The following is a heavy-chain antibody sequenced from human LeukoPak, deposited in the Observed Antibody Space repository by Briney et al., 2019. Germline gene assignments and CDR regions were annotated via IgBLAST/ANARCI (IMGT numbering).Heavy chain of an antibody. CDR3: AKHLADGYGDYGYFQH. Sequence: WASVKVSRKASGYTFTGYYMHWVRQAPGQGLGWMGWISPNSGGTNYAQKFQGRVTMTRDTSISTAYMELSRLRSDDTAVYYCAKHLADGYGDYGYFQHWGQGTLVTVSS. CDR1: GYTFTGYY. CDR2: ISPNSGGT. J-gene: IGHJ1*01. D-gene: IGHD4-17*01. V-gene: IGHV1-2*02.